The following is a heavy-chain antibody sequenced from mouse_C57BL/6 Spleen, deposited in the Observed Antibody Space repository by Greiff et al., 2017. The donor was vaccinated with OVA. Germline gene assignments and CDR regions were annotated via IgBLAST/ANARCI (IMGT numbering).Heavy chain of an antibody. V-gene: IGHV1-81*01. CDR2: IYPRSGNT. D-gene: IGHD2-3*01. Sequence: VQLQQSGAELAGPGASVKLSCKASGYTFTSYGISWVKQRTGQGLEWIGEIYPRSGNTYYNEKFKGKATLTADKSSSTAYMELRSLTSEDSAVYFCAREEDDGYYEAWFAYWGQGTLVTVSA. CDR3: AREEDDGYYEAWFAY. CDR1: GYTFTSYG. J-gene: IGHJ3*01.